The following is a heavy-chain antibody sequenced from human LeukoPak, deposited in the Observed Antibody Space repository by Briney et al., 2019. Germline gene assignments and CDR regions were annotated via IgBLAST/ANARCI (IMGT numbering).Heavy chain of an antibody. CDR3: ARGPSFWSGYRYYYYGMDV. CDR1: GYTFTSYG. D-gene: IGHD3-3*01. J-gene: IGHJ6*02. V-gene: IGHV1-8*01. CDR2: MNPNSGNT. Sequence: ASVKVSCKASGYTFTSYGITWVRQATGQGLEWMGWMNPNSGNTGYAQKFQGRVTMTRNPSISTAYMELSSLGSEDPAVYYCARGPSFWSGYRYYYYGMDVWGQGTTVTVSS.